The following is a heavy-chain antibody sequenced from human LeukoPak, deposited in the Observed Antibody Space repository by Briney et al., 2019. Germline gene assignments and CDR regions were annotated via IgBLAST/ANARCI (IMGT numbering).Heavy chain of an antibody. CDR3: ARGDTTIFDY. D-gene: IGHD5-18*01. J-gene: IGHJ4*02. Sequence: ASVKVSCKASGYNFIGFYMNWVRQAPGQGLEWMGWINPNSGDTNYAQKFQGRVTMTRDTSITTAYMELSSLRSEDMAVYYCARGDTTIFDYWGQGTLVTVSS. CDR2: INPNSGDT. V-gene: IGHV1-2*02. CDR1: GYNFIGFY.